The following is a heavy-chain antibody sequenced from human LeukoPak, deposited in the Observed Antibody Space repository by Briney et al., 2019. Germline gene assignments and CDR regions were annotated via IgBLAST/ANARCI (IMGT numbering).Heavy chain of an antibody. J-gene: IGHJ4*02. CDR3: ARGSILRY. CDR1: GFIFSDYW. Sequence: PGGSLRLSCEASGFIFSDYWMTWVRQAPGKGLEWVANIKYDGSEKYCVDSLKGRFTIARDNAKNSLFLQMNSLRAEDTAVYYCARGSILRYWGQGTLVTVSS. V-gene: IGHV3-7*03. D-gene: IGHD2-21*01. CDR2: IKYDGSEK.